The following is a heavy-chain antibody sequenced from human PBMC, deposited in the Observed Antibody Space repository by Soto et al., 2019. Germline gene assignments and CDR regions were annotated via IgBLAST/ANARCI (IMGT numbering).Heavy chain of an antibody. D-gene: IGHD2-8*01. J-gene: IGHJ3*02. CDR1: GFTFSEYA. CDR3: AKDFVSRNGVYGPFDI. CDR2: IGGAGSNI. Sequence: GGSLRLSCAASGFTFSEYAMTWVRQAPGKGLEWVSVIGGAGSNIYYADSVEGRFTVSRDDSKNTLYLRMDSLSVEDTSVYDFAKDFVSRNGVYGPFDIWGTGTRVTVSS. V-gene: IGHV3-23*01.